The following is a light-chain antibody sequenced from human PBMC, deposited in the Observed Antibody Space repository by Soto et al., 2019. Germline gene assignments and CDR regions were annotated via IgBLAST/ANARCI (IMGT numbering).Light chain of an antibody. Sequence: EIVLTQSPATLSLSPGERATLSCGASQSVSSSYLAWYQQKPGLEPRLLIYDASSRATGIPDRFSGSGYGTDFTLTISRLEPEDFAVYYCQQYGSSPYTFGQGTKLEIK. CDR2: DAS. J-gene: IGKJ2*01. CDR1: QSVSSSY. V-gene: IGKV3D-20*01. CDR3: QQYGSSPYT.